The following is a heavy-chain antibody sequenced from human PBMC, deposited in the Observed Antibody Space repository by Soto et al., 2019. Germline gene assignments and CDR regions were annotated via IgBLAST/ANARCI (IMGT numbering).Heavy chain of an antibody. CDR1: GYSFTSYW. D-gene: IGHD1-1*01. J-gene: IGHJ6*02. CDR2: IYPGDSDT. CDR3: ARHPPGGTPNYGMDV. V-gene: IGHV5-51*01. Sequence: GEALKSSCKGSGYSFTSYWIGWVRQIPGKGLEWMGIIYPGDSDTRYSPSFQGKVTISADKSISTAYLQWSSLKASDTAMYYCARHPPGGTPNYGMDVWGQGTTVTVSS.